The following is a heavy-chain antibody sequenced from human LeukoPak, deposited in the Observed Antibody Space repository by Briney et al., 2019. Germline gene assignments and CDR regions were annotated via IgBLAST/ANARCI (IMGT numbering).Heavy chain of an antibody. D-gene: IGHD3-10*01. V-gene: IGHV3-23*01. CDR2: ISDNGDTT. Sequence: PGGSLRLSCVASGFSFSTYSMSWVRQTPEKGLEWVSVISDNGDTTKYADSVRGRFTMSRDNSKNTLYLQMNSLRAEDTAVYYCAKEEFYYGSGSYLDYWGQGTLVTVSS. CDR1: GFSFSTYS. J-gene: IGHJ4*02. CDR3: AKEEFYYGSGSYLDY.